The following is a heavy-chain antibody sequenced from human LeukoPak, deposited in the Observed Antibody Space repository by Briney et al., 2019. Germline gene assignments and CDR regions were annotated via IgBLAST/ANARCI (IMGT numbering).Heavy chain of an antibody. Sequence: GGSLRLSCAASGFTFDSYAMHWVRQAPGKGLEWVSLISGDGGSTYYADSVKGRFTISRDNSKNSLYLQMNSLRTEDSDLYYCAKEEPNSYYDFWSGSNWLDPWGQGTLVTVSS. J-gene: IGHJ5*02. CDR2: ISGDGGST. CDR1: GFTFDSYA. V-gene: IGHV3-43*02. CDR3: AKEEPNSYYDFWSGSNWLDP. D-gene: IGHD3-3*01.